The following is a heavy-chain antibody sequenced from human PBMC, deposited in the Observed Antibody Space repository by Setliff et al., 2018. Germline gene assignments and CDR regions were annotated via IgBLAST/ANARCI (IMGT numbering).Heavy chain of an antibody. D-gene: IGHD3-22*01. CDR1: GFTFISYW. J-gene: IGHJ4*02. Sequence: GGSLRLSCAASGFTFISYWMSWVRQAPGKGLEWVSAISSTITSTYYADSVKGRLTISRDNSKNSVFLQMNSLRVEDTAVYYCARVHYETSTYSPTLFDHWGQGALVTVSS. CDR3: ARVHYETSTYSPTLFDH. CDR2: ISSTITST. V-gene: IGHV3-21*04.